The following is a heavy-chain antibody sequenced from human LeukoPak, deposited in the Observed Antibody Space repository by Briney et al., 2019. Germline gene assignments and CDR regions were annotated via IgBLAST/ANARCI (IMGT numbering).Heavy chain of an antibody. CDR1: GFTFSSYE. D-gene: IGHD3-16*01. J-gene: IGHJ4*02. Sequence: PGGSLRLSCAASGFTFSSYEMNWVRQAPGKGLEWVSYISSSGSTIYYADSVKGRFTISRDNAKNSLYLQMNSLRAEDTAVYYCARAGYDYVWGSPPLDYWGQGTLVTVSS. V-gene: IGHV3-48*03. CDR2: ISSSGSTI. CDR3: ARAGYDYVWGSPPLDY.